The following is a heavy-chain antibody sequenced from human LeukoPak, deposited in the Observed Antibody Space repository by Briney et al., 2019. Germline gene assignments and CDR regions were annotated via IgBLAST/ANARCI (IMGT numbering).Heavy chain of an antibody. Sequence: SETLSLTCTVSGGSISSSSYYWGWIRQPPGKGLEWIGSIYYSGSTYYNPSLKSRVTISVDTSKNQFSLKLSSVTAADTAVYYCARGNYDILTGYYTPIRLPHDAFDIWGQGTMVTVSS. CDR2: IYYSGST. CDR1: GGSISSSSYY. V-gene: IGHV4-39*07. CDR3: ARGNYDILTGYYTPIRLPHDAFDI. D-gene: IGHD3-9*01. J-gene: IGHJ3*02.